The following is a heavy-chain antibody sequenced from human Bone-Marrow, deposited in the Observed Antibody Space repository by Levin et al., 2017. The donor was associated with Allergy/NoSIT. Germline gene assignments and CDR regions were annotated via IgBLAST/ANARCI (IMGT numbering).Heavy chain of an antibody. J-gene: IGHJ6*02. CDR2: ISSDGSDK. D-gene: IGHD6-19*01. CDR1: GFTFSSYG. Sequence: GESLKISCAASGFTFSSYGMHWVRQAPGKGPEWVTLISSDGSDKYYADSVKGRFSISRDISKNTVYLQMNNLRVEDTAVYFCARGGYSSGWPPLGVWGQGTTVTVS. V-gene: IGHV3-33*01. CDR3: ARGGYSSGWPPLGV.